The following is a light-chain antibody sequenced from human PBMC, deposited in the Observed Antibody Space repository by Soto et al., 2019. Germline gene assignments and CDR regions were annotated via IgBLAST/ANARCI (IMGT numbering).Light chain of an antibody. CDR3: QQRSNWPIT. Sequence: EVVLTQSPATLSLSPGERATLSCRASQSIRTSLAWYQQKPGQAPRLLIYGASSRATGIPDRFSGTGSGTDFTLTISSLEPEDFAVYYCQQRSNWPITFGQGTRLEI. V-gene: IGKV3-11*01. CDR2: GAS. CDR1: QSIRTS. J-gene: IGKJ5*01.